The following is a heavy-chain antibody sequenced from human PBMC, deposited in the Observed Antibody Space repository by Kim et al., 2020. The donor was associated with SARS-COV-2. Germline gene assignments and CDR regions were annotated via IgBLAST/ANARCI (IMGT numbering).Heavy chain of an antibody. D-gene: IGHD6-13*01. CDR3: SRGVLAAAGTRRFNWFDP. CDR1: GGSFSGYY. V-gene: IGHV4-34*01. CDR2: INHSGST. J-gene: IGHJ5*02. Sequence: SETLSLTCAVYGGSFSGYYWSWVRQPPGKGLEWIGEINHSGSTNYNPSLKSRVTISVDTSKNQFSLKLSSVTAADTAVYYCSRGVLAAAGTRRFNWFDPWGQGTLVTVSS.